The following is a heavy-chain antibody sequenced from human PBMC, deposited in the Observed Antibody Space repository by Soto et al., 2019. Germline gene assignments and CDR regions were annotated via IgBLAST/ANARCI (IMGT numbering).Heavy chain of an antibody. CDR1: GYTLTSYG. D-gene: IGHD6-6*01. CDR2: ISAYDGST. Sequence: ASVKVSCKASGYTLTSYGISWVRQAPGQGLEWMGWISAYDGSTKYAQKLQGRVTMTTDPPTSTAYMELRSLRSDDTAVYYCARDPTTAYSSSSFDYWGQGTLVTVSS. CDR3: ARDPTTAYSSSSFDY. J-gene: IGHJ4*02. V-gene: IGHV1-18*04.